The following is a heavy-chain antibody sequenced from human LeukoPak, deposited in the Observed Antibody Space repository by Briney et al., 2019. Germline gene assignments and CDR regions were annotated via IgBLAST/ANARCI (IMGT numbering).Heavy chain of an antibody. Sequence: SETLSLTCTVSGRSLSSYYWSWIRQPPGKGLEWIGYIYYSGSTNYNPSLKSRVTISVDTSKNQFSLKLSSVTAADTAVYYCARERPDFGGFDPWGQGTLVTVSS. CDR2: IYYSGST. CDR1: GRSLSSYY. CDR3: ARERPDFGGFDP. J-gene: IGHJ5*02. V-gene: IGHV4-59*01. D-gene: IGHD3/OR15-3a*01.